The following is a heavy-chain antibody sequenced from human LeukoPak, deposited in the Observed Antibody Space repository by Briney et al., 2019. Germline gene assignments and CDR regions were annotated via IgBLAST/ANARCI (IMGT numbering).Heavy chain of an antibody. D-gene: IGHD3-9*01. CDR1: GFTFTTYA. CDR3: AKSQDDDVLRYFDWLLLYGMDV. Sequence: GGSLRLSCAASGFTFTTYAMHWVRQAPGKGLEWLTVISYDGNNKYYADSVKGRFTISRDNSKNTLYLQMNSLRAEDTAVYYCAKSQDDDVLRYFDWLLLYGMDVWGQGTMVTVSS. V-gene: IGHV3-30-3*02. CDR2: ISYDGNNK. J-gene: IGHJ6*02.